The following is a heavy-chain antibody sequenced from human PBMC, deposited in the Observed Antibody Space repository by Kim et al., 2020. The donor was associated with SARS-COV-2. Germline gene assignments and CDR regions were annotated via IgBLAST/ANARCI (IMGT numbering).Heavy chain of an antibody. V-gene: IGHV1-3*01. J-gene: IGHJ4*02. CDR2: NI. Sequence: NIKYSQNFQGSATLTWDTSANTAYMELSSLRSEDTAVYFCARDLLHTGFDFWGQGTLVTVSS. CDR3: ARDLLHTGFDF. D-gene: IGHD2-8*02.